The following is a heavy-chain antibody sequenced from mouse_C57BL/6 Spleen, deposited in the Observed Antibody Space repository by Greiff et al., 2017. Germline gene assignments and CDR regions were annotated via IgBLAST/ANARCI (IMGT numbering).Heavy chain of an antibody. CDR3: ARGNYHDAMDY. J-gene: IGHJ4*01. Sequence: EVKLVESGPGLVKPSQSLSLTCSVTGYSITSGYYWNWIRQFPGNKLEWMGYISYDGSNNYNPSLKNRISITRDTSKNQFFLKLNSVTTEDTATYYCARGNYHDAMDYWGQGTSVTVSS. D-gene: IGHD2-1*01. CDR2: ISYDGSN. V-gene: IGHV3-6*01. CDR1: GYSITSGYY.